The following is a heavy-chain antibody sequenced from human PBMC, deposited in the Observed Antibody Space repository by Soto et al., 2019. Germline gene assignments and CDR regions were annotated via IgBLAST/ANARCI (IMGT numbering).Heavy chain of an antibody. Sequence: SETLSLTCTVSGGSISSYYWSWIRQPPGKGLEWIGYIYYSGSTNYNPSLKSRVTISVDTSKNQFSLKLSSVTAADTAVYYCARDPGYCSSTSCPPDAFDIWGQGTMVTVSS. D-gene: IGHD2-2*01. CDR3: ARDPGYCSSTSCPPDAFDI. CDR1: GGSISSYY. V-gene: IGHV4-59*01. J-gene: IGHJ3*02. CDR2: IYYSGST.